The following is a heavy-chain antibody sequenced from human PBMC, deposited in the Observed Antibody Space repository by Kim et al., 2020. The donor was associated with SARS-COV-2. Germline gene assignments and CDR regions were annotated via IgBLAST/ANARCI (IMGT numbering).Heavy chain of an antibody. CDR2: ISYDGSNK. CDR1: GFTFSSYA. D-gene: IGHD2-15*01. V-gene: IGHV3-30-3*01. J-gene: IGHJ4*02. Sequence: GGSLRLSCAASGFTFSSYAMHWVRQAPGKGLEWVAVISYDGSNKYYADSVKGRFTISRDNSKNTLYLQMNSLRAEDTAVYYCARDGSPILGDYFDYWGQGTLVTVSS. CDR3: ARDGSPILGDYFDY.